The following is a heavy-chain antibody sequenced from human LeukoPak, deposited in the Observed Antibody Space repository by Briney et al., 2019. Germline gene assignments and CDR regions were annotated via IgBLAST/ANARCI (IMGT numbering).Heavy chain of an antibody. Sequence: SVKVSCKASGGTFSSYAISWVRQAPGQGLEWMGGIIPIFGTANYAQKFQGRVTITTDESTSTAYMELSSLRSEDTAVYYCAREGYCGRDCYQFDYWGQGTLITVSS. V-gene: IGHV1-69*05. CDR1: GGTFSSYA. D-gene: IGHD2-21*02. J-gene: IGHJ4*02. CDR3: AREGYCGRDCYQFDY. CDR2: IIPIFGTA.